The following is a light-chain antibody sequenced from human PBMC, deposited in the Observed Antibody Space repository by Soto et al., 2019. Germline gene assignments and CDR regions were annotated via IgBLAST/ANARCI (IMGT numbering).Light chain of an antibody. J-gene: IGKJ4*01. CDR1: QSISSW. V-gene: IGKV1-5*03. Sequence: DIQMTQSPSTLSASVGDRVTITCRASQSISSWLAWYQQKPGKAHKLLIYKASSLESGVQSRFSGSGSGTEFTLTIRSLQPDDFATYYCQQYNSYWLTFGGGTKVDIK. CDR3: QQYNSYWLT. CDR2: KAS.